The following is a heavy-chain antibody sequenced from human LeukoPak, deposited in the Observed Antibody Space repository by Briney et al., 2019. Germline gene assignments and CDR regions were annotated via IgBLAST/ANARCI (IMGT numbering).Heavy chain of an antibody. V-gene: IGHV1-18*04. CDR1: GYTFTDYY. CDR3: ARARGDGDFDY. D-gene: IGHD4-17*01. Sequence: EASVKVSCKASGYTFTDYYMHWVRQAPGQGFEWMGWINPNDGDTNYAQKLQGRVTMTTDTSTSTAYMELRSLRSDDTAVYYCARARGDGDFDYWGQGTLVTVSS. J-gene: IGHJ4*02. CDR2: INPNDGDT.